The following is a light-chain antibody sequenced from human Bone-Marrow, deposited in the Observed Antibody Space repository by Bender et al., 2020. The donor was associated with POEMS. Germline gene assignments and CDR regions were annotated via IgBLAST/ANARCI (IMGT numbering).Light chain of an antibody. CDR1: DLGDKY. CDR2: QDT. CDR3: QAWDTYSVI. V-gene: IGLV3-1*01. Sequence: SYEVTQPPSVSVSPGQTASITCSGDDLGDKYVAWYQQKPGQSPVLVIYQDTKRPSGIPERFSGSNSGNTATLTISGLRSEDEADYYCQAWDTYSVIFGGGTKLTVL. J-gene: IGLJ2*01.